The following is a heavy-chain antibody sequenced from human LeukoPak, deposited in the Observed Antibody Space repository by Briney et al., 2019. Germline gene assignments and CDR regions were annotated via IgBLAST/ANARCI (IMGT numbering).Heavy chain of an antibody. Sequence: GGSLRLSCITSGITFINYGMSWVRQAPGKGLEWVSGISGSGDNTYYADSVKGRCTISRDNSKNTVYLQMNSLRAEDTAVYYCAKDRVYWGQGTLVTVSS. CDR2: ISGSGDNT. J-gene: IGHJ4*02. V-gene: IGHV3-23*01. CDR3: AKDRVY. CDR1: GITFINYG.